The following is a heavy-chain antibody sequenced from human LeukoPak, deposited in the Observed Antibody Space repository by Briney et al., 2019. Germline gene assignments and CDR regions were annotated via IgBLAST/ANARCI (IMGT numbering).Heavy chain of an antibody. V-gene: IGHV3-7*01. D-gene: IGHD3-22*01. CDR2: IKQDGSEK. CDR1: GFTFSSYW. CDR3: ARVPVAYYYDSSGYYTAPFDY. Sequence: GGSLRLSCAASGFTFSSYWMSWVRQAPGKGLEWVANIKQDGSEKYYVDSVKGRLTISRDNAKNSLYLQMNSLRAEDTAVYYCARVPVAYYYDSSGYYTAPFDYWGQGTLVTVSS. J-gene: IGHJ4*02.